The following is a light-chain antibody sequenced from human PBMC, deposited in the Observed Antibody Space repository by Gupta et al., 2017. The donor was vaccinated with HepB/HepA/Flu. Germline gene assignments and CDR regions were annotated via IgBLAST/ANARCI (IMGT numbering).Light chain of an antibody. CDR1: SANIRAGYD. CDR2: FNA. J-gene: IGLJ2*01. CDR3: QYYDSTRSHYHVV. V-gene: IGLV1-40*01. Sequence: QSVLTQSPAVSRAPGQRVTISCNGRSANIRAGYDVHWDYHGPGTAPKPLICFNAKRPLGGPDRACASKSCASASMAITGLPPEEEDEDDCQYYDSTRSHYHVVFGGGTKLTVL.